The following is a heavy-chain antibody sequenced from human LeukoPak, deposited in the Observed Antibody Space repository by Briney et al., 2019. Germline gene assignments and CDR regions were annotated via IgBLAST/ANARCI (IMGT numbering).Heavy chain of an antibody. V-gene: IGHV4-30-2*02. CDR3: AGNDYYDSSGHTKLGY. J-gene: IGHJ4*02. D-gene: IGHD3-22*01. CDR2: IYHSGST. Sequence: SETLSLTCAVSGGSISSGGYSWSWIRQPPGKGLEWIGYIYHSGSTYYNPSLKSRVTISVDTSKNQFSLKLSSVTAADTAVYYCAGNDYYDSSGHTKLGYWGQGTLVTVSS. CDR1: GGSISSGGYS.